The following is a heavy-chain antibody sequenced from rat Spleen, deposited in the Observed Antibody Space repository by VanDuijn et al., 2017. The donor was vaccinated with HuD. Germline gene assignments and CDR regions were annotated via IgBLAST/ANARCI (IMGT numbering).Heavy chain of an antibody. V-gene: IGHV5-7*01. CDR2: ISYDGSST. D-gene: IGHD1-1*01. J-gene: IGHJ2*01. Sequence: EVHLVESGGDFVQPGRSLRLSCTASGFTFSNYYMAWVRQAPKKGLEWVTTISYDGSSTYYRDSVKGRFTISRDNAKNSQYLQMDSLRSEDTATYYCARHPITTVSYYFDYWGQGVMVTVSS. CDR1: GFTFSNYY. CDR3: ARHPITTVSYYFDY.